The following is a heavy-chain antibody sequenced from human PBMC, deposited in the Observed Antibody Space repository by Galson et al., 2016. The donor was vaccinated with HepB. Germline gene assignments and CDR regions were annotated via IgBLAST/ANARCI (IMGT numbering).Heavy chain of an antibody. CDR2: MYIGGST. D-gene: IGHD3/OR15-3a*01. V-gene: IGHV3-66*01. J-gene: IGHJ4*02. Sequence: SLRLSCAASGFTVNSHYMSWVRQAPGKGLEWVSGMYIGGSTYHTDSVKGRFTISRDNSKNMLYIQMHSPRVEDTAVYYCARKHPTVFGLVLDQWGQGAPVTVSS. CDR3: ARKHPTVFGLVLDQ. CDR1: GFTVNSHY.